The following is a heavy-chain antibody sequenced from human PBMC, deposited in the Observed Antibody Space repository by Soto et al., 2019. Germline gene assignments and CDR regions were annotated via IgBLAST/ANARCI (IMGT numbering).Heavy chain of an antibody. CDR1: GFTFSTYW. CDR2: IKEDGREK. D-gene: IGHD3-10*01. V-gene: IGHV3-7*01. CDR3: ARSIGGLDNAGVY. Sequence: EVRLVESGGALVQPGESLRLSGAASGFTFSTYWMSWAREAPGKGLEWVATIKEDGREKYYVDSVKGRFTISRDNAKNVLYLQLNSLRAEDTAVYYCARSIGGLDNAGVYWGQGTLVTVSS. J-gene: IGHJ4*02.